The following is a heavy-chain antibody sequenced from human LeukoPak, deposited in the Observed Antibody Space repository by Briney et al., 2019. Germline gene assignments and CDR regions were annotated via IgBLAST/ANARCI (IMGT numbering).Heavy chain of an antibody. Sequence: SETLSLTCAVAGGSVSINHFWGWIRQPPGKGLEWIGSIFYTGSTYYNPSLKSRVTISVDTSKNHFSLEVNSVTAADTAMYHCARHEQWLLWVAYWGQGTLVTVSS. CDR3: ARHEQWLLWVAY. D-gene: IGHD6-19*01. CDR2: IFYTGST. CDR1: GGSVSINHF. J-gene: IGHJ4*02. V-gene: IGHV4-39*01.